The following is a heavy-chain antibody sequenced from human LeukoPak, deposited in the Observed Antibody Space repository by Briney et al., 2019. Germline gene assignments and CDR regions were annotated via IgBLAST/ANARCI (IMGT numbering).Heavy chain of an antibody. J-gene: IGHJ4*02. D-gene: IGHD6-19*01. CDR1: GFTFSSYS. CDR3: ARDSSGWYDY. Sequence: GGSLRLSCAASGFTFSSYSVNWVRQAPGKGLEWVSYISSSGGTIYYADSVKGRFTISRDNAKNSLYLQMNSLRAEDTAVYHCARDSSGWYDYWGQGTLVTVSS. V-gene: IGHV3-48*01. CDR2: ISSSGGTI.